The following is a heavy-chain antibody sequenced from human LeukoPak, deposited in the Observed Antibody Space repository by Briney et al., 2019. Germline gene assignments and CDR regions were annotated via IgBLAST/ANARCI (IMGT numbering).Heavy chain of an antibody. CDR3: AAGTYSYYFDY. V-gene: IGHV5-51*01. CDR2: IYPGDSDT. J-gene: IGHJ4*02. CDR1: GNSLTNHW. Sequence: GESLKITCKGSGNSLTNHWIGWVRQMPGKSLEWMGTIYPGDSDTTYSPSFQGQVTISADKSITTAYLQWSSLKASDTAIYFCAAGTYSYYFDYWGQGTLVTVSS. D-gene: IGHD3-10*01.